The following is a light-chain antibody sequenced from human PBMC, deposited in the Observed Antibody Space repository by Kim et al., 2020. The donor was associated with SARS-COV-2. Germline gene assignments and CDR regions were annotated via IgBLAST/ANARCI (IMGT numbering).Light chain of an antibody. V-gene: IGLV3-25*03. CDR2: KDS. Sequence: PGQTARITCSGDALPNKYAYWYQQKPGQAPVVVIYKDSERPSGIPERFSGSSSGKTVTLTISGVQAEDEADYYCQSADSSGTHWVFGGGTQLTVL. CDR1: ALPNKY. J-gene: IGLJ3*02. CDR3: QSADSSGTHWV.